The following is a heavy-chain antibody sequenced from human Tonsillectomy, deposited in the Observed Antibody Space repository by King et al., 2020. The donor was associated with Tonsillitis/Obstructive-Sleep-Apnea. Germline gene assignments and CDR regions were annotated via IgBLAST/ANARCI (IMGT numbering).Heavy chain of an antibody. CDR2: IRSKNYGGAA. Sequence: VQLVESGGGLVEPGRYLRLSCTASGFTFGDYAVSWFRQAPGKGLEWVGFIRSKNYGGAAEYAASVKDRFTISRDDSKCIAFLQMNRLKTEDTAVYFCPRSPHRYCSSASCFADYWGQGTLVTVSS. J-gene: IGHJ4*02. CDR1: GFTFGDYA. CDR3: PRSPHRYCSSASCFADY. V-gene: IGHV3-49*03. D-gene: IGHD2-2*01.